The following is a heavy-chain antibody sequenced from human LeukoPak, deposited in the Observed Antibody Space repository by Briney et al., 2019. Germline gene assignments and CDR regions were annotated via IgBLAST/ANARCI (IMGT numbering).Heavy chain of an antibody. CDR3: ARDRGVAAATYYYYGMDV. V-gene: IGHV3-30*03. CDR2: ISYDGSNK. J-gene: IGHJ6*02. D-gene: IGHD6-13*01. CDR1: GFTFSSYG. Sequence: GGSLRLSCAASGFTFSSYGMHWVRQAPGKGLEWVAVISYDGSNKYYADSVKGRFTISRDNSKNTLYLQMNSLRAEDTAVYYCARDRGVAAATYYYYGMDVWGQGTTVTVSS.